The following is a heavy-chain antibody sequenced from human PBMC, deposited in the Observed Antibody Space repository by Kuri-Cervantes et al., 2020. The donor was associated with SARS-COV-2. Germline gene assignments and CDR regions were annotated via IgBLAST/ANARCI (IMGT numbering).Heavy chain of an antibody. J-gene: IGHJ6*02. Sequence: SVKVSCKASGGTFSSYAISWVRQAPGQGLEWIGRIVVGSGDTNYAQEFHERVTITRDVSTSTAYMELSSLRSEDTAVYYCAADPKIGPFYYYYGMDVWGQGTTVTVSS. CDR2: IVVGSGDT. V-gene: IGHV1-58*02. D-gene: IGHD3-22*01. CDR3: AADPKIGPFYYYYGMDV. CDR1: GGTFSSYA.